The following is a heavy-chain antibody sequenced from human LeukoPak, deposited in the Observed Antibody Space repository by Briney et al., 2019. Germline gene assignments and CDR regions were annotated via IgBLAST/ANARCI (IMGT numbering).Heavy chain of an antibody. J-gene: IGHJ4*02. D-gene: IGHD6-6*01. CDR3: AKDPFRARISAPDY. CDR2: ISYDGSNK. V-gene: IGHV3-30-3*01. Sequence: GGSLRLSCAASGFTFSSYAMHWVRQAPGKGLEWVAVISYDGSNKYYADSVKGRFNISRDNSKNTLYLQMDSLRAEDTAVYYCAKDPFRARISAPDYWGQGTLVTVSS. CDR1: GFTFSSYA.